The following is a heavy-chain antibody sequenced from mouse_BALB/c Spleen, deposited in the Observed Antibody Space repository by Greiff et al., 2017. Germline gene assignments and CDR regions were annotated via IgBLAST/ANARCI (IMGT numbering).Heavy chain of an antibody. V-gene: IGHV2-6-2*01. J-gene: IGHJ2*01. CDR3: ARHGVYGNYFDY. CDR2: IWRDGST. CDR1: GFSLTSYG. Sequence: QVQLQQSGPDLVAPSQSLSITCTVSGFSLTSYGVHWVRQPPGKGLEWLVVIWRDGSTTYNSALKSRLSISKYNSKSQVFLKMNSLQTDDTAMYYCARHGVYGNYFDYWGQGTTLTVSS. D-gene: IGHD2-1*01.